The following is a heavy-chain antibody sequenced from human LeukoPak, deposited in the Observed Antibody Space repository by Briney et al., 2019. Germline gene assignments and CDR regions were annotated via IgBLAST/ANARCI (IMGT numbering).Heavy chain of an antibody. CDR3: AREGGFYRPLDY. Sequence: PSETLSLTCTVSGGSISSSGYYWGWIRQPPGKGLEWIASMYYSGSTYYNPSLKSRLIMSVDLPENHISLKLTSVTAADTAVYYCAREGGFYRPLDYSGQGTLVTVSS. D-gene: IGHD3-3*01. CDR2: MYYSGST. J-gene: IGHJ4*02. CDR1: GGSISSSGYY. V-gene: IGHV4-39*07.